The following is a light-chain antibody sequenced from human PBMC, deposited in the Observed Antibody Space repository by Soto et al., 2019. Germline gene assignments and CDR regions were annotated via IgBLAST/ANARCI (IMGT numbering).Light chain of an antibody. CDR2: LGS. Sequence: IVMTQSPLSLPVTPGEPASISCRSSQSLLHSNGYNYLDWYLQKPGQSPQLLGYLGSNRASGVPDRFSGSGSGTDFTLKISRVEAEDVGVYYCMQALQTRNTFGQGTKLEIK. CDR1: QSLLHSNGYNY. J-gene: IGKJ2*01. V-gene: IGKV2-28*01. CDR3: MQALQTRNT.